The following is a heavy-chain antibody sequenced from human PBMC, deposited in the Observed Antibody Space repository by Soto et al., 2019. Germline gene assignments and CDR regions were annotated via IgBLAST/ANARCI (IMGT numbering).Heavy chain of an antibody. CDR2: INPNSGGT. Sequence: XSVKVSCNASGYTFTGYYMHWVRHTPGQGLEWMGWINPNSGGTNYAQKVQGWVTMTRDTSISTAYMELSRLRSDDTAVYYCARDVTFGGVIASLFYWGQGTLVTVSS. V-gene: IGHV1-2*04. D-gene: IGHD3-16*02. CDR1: GYTFTGYY. J-gene: IGHJ4*02. CDR3: ARDVTFGGVIASLFY.